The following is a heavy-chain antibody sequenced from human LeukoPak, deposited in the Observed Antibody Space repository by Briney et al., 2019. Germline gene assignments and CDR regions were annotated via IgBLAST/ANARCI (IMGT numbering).Heavy chain of an antibody. Sequence: GGSLRLSCAASGFTFSSYGMHWVRQAPGKGLEWVAFIRYDGSNKYYADSVKGRFTISRDNSKNTLYLQMNSLRAEDTAVYYCARDMVRGVGALPYWGQGTLVTVSS. V-gene: IGHV3-30*02. CDR3: ARDMVRGVGALPY. CDR2: IRYDGSNK. CDR1: GFTFSSYG. D-gene: IGHD3-10*01. J-gene: IGHJ4*02.